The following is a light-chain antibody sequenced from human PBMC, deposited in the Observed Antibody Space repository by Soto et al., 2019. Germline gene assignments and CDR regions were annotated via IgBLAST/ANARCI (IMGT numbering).Light chain of an antibody. CDR1: QNIGKW. J-gene: IGKJ1*01. Sequence: DIQMTQSPSTLSASVGDRVTITCRPSQNIGKWLAWYQQKPGKPPKLLIYDASTLESGVPSRFSGSGSGTEFTLTISSLQPDDFATFYCREYNSGWRFGRGTEVEIK. CDR2: DAS. V-gene: IGKV1-5*01. CDR3: REYNSGWR.